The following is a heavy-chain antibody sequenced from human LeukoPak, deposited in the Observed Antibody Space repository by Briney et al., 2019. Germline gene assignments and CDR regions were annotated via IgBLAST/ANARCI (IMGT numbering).Heavy chain of an antibody. Sequence: SETLSLTCTVSGGSISSYYWSWIRQPPGKGLEWIGYIYHSGSTYYNPSLKSRVTISVDRSKNQFSLKLSSVTAADTAVYYCARRVGVSGFDYWGQGTLVTVSS. V-gene: IGHV4-59*12. D-gene: IGHD3-22*01. J-gene: IGHJ4*02. CDR3: ARRVGVSGFDY. CDR1: GGSISSYY. CDR2: IYHSGST.